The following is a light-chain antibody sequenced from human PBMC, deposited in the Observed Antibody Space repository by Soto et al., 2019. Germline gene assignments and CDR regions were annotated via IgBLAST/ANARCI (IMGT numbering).Light chain of an antibody. CDR1: QSVTSSH. J-gene: IGKJ2*01. CDR2: GGS. CDR3: QQYGTSSAYT. Sequence: EIVLTQSPGTLSLSLGERATLSCRASQSVTSSHLAWYQQKPGQAPRLLIYGGSSRATGIPDKFSGGGSGTDFTLAISRLEPEDFAVYFCHCQQYGTSSAYTFGQGTKLEIK. V-gene: IGKV3-20*01.